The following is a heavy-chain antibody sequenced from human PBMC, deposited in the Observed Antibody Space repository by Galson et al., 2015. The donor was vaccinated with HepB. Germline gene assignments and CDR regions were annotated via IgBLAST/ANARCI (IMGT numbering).Heavy chain of an antibody. CDR2: IWYDGSNK. Sequence: SLRLSCAASGFTFSSYGMHWVRQAPGKGLEWVTVIWYDGSNKYYADSVKGRFTISRDNSKNTFYLQMNSLTAEDTAVYYCARGGNFDSGSLDSWGQGTLVTVSS. D-gene: IGHD3-10*01. V-gene: IGHV3-33*08. CDR1: GFTFSSYG. J-gene: IGHJ4*02. CDR3: ARGGNFDSGSLDS.